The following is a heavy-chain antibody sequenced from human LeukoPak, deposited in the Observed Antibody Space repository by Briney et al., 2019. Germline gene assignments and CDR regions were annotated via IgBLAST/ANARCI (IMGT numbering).Heavy chain of an antibody. J-gene: IGHJ4*02. CDR3: ARELYSGYGGLFDY. Sequence: PGRSLRLSCAASGFTVSSNYMSWVRQAPGKGLEWVSVIYSGGSTYYADSVKGRFTISRDNSKNTLYLQMNSLRAEDTAVYYCARELYSGYGGLFDYWGQGTLVTVSS. V-gene: IGHV3-53*01. D-gene: IGHD5-12*01. CDR1: GFTVSSNY. CDR2: IYSGGST.